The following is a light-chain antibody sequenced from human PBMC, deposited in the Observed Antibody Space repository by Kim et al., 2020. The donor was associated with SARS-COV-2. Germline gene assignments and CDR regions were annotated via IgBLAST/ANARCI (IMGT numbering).Light chain of an antibody. CDR1: QGIGND. CDR3: LQDYGYPLT. J-gene: IGKJ4*01. V-gene: IGKV1-6*01. Sequence: AIQMTQSPSSLSASVGDRVTITCRASQGIGNDLGWYQQKPGKAPKLLIYGASSLQSGVPSRFSGSISGTDFTLTISSLQPEDFATYYCLQDYGYPLTFGGGTKLEIK. CDR2: GAS.